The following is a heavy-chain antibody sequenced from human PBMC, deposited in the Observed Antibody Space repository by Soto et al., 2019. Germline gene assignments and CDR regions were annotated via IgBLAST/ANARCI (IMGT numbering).Heavy chain of an antibody. CDR2: IYPGDSDT. J-gene: IGHJ6*03. D-gene: IGHD6-6*01. V-gene: IGHV5-51*01. CDR3: ARHWAAARPYYYYYMDV. CDR1: GYSFTSYW. Sequence: PGESLKISCKGSGYSFTSYWIGWVRQMPGKGLEWMGIIYPGDSDTRYSPSFQGQVTISADKSISTAYLQWSSLKASDTAMYYCARHWAAARPYYYYYMDVWGKGTTVTVSS.